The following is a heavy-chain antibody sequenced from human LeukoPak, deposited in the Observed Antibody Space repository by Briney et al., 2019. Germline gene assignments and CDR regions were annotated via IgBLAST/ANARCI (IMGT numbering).Heavy chain of an antibody. CDR2: IYYSEST. D-gene: IGHD2/OR15-2a*01. CDR3: ARGQKNTPFDY. V-gene: IGHV4-39*07. Sequence: SETLSLTCTVSGGSISSSSYYWGWIRQPPGRGLDWIGNIYYSESTYYNRSLKSRVTISVDTSKNQFSLKLSSVTAADTAVYYCARGQKNTPFDYWGQGTLVTVSS. CDR1: GGSISSSSYY. J-gene: IGHJ4*02.